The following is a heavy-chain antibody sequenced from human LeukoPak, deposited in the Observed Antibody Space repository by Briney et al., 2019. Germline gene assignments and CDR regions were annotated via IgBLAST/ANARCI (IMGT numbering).Heavy chain of an antibody. CDR1: GGSSSNYY. CDR3: ALRDGHSTSSGDN. CDR2: INHSGRT. V-gene: IGHV4-34*01. J-gene: IGHJ4*02. D-gene: IGHD6-6*01. Sequence: PSETLSLTCAFYGGSSSNYYWSCIRQPPGKGLEWIGEINHSGRTNYNPSLKTRLTLSVDTSKNQFSLNLSSVTAADTAVYYCALRDGHSTSSGDNWGQGTLVTVSS.